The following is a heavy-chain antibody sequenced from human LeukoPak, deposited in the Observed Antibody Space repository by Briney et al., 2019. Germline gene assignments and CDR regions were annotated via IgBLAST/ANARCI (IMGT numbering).Heavy chain of an antibody. Sequence: GGSLRLSCAASGFTFSSSAMSWVRQAPGKGLEWVSGISTSGGSTYYADSVKGRFTSSRDNSKNTLFLQMNNLRVEDTAVYYCATNPPQYSGSSYYYYFYMDVWGKGTAVTISS. CDR2: ISTSGGST. CDR1: GFTFSSSA. D-gene: IGHD1-26*01. J-gene: IGHJ6*03. V-gene: IGHV3-23*01. CDR3: ATNPPQYSGSSYYYYFYMDV.